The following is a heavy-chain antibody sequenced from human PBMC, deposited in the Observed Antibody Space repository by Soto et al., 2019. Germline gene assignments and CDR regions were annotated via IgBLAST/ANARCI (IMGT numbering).Heavy chain of an antibody. V-gene: IGHV3-21*01. CDR3: ARDLGVALATLTLDY. Sequence: EVQLVESGGGLVKPGGSLRLSCAASGFTFSTYSMHWVRQAPGKGLEWVADITTSSSFRFYADSVKGRFTISRDDAKNSLYLQMNSLRAEDTGVYYCARDLGVALATLTLDYWGQGALVTVSS. J-gene: IGHJ4*02. CDR2: ITTSSSFR. CDR1: GFTFSTYS. D-gene: IGHD2-15*01.